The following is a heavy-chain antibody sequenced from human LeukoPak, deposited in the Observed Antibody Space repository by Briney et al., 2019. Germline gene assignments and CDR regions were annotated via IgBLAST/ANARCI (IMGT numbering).Heavy chain of an antibody. J-gene: IGHJ5*02. D-gene: IGHD6-13*01. CDR1: GFTFSSCS. Sequence: GGSLRLSCAASGFTFSSCSMNWVRQAPGKGLEGVSSISSSSSYIYYADSVKGRFTISRDNAKNSLYLQTNSLRAEDTAVYYCARDSPSSYNWFDPWGQGTLVTVSS. CDR3: ARDSPSSYNWFDP. V-gene: IGHV3-21*01. CDR2: ISSSSSYI.